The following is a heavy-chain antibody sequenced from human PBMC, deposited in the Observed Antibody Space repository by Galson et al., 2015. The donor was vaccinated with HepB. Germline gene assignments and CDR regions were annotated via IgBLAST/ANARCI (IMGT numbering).Heavy chain of an antibody. V-gene: IGHV3-64D*06. CDR3: VKDYSSGPDYYFDY. D-gene: IGHD3-10*01. CDR1: GFTFSSYA. Sequence: CAASGFTFSSYAMHWVRQAPGKGLEYVSAISSNGGSTYYADSVKGRFTISRDNSKNTLYLQMSSLRAEDTAVYYCVKDYSSGPDYYFDYWGQGTLVTVSS. J-gene: IGHJ4*02. CDR2: ISSNGGST.